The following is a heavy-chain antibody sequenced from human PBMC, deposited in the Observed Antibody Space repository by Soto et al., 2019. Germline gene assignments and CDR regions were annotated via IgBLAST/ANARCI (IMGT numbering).Heavy chain of an antibody. J-gene: IGHJ4*02. CDR3: ARCDRSCSLGF. CDR1: GGSISSGDYY. Sequence: QVELQESGPGLAKPSQTLSLTCTVSGGSISSGDYYWSWIRQPPGKGLDWMGYIYYRGSTYYNPYLMSRDTISVDTAKNPCSLKLSSVTAAYTAVYYCARCDRSCSLGFWGQGTLVTVSS. V-gene: IGHV4-30-4*01. CDR2: IYYRGST. D-gene: IGHD1-26*01.